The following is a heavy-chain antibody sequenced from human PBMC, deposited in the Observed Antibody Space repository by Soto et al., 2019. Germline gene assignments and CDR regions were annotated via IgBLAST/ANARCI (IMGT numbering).Heavy chain of an antibody. V-gene: IGHV7-4-1*01. CDR2: INTNTGNP. CDR1: RYTFTSYA. D-gene: IGHD1-26*01. Sequence: GASVKVSHKASRYTFTSYAMNWVRQAPGQGLEWMGWINTNTGNPTYAQGFTGRFVFSLDTSVSTAYLQICSLKAEDTAVYYCARDKGGSYVDYFDYWGQGTLVTVSS. J-gene: IGHJ4*02. CDR3: ARDKGGSYVDYFDY.